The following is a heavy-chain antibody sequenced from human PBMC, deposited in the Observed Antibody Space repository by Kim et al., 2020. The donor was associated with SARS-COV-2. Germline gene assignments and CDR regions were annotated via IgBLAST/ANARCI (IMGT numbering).Heavy chain of an antibody. V-gene: IGHV4-34*01. CDR1: GGSFSGYY. CDR2: INHSGST. D-gene: IGHD2-2*01. Sequence: SETLSLTCAVYGGSFSGYYWSWIRQPPGKGLEWIGEINHSGSTNYNPSLKSRVTISVDTSKNQFSLKLSSVTAADTAVYYCARVGYCSSTSCYDPLYYY. CDR3: ARVGYCSSTSCYDPLYYY. J-gene: IGHJ6*01.